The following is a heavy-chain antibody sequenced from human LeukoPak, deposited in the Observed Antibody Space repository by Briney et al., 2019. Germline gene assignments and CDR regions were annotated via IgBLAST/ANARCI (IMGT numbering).Heavy chain of an antibody. CDR1: GFTFSSYG. Sequence: GGSLRLSCAASGFTFSSYGMHWVRQAPGKGLEWVAVISYDGSNKYYADSVKGRFTISRDNSKNTLYLQMNSLRAEDTAVYYCANDYSNYSGLLDYWGQGTLVTVSS. D-gene: IGHD4-11*01. CDR3: ANDYSNYSGLLDY. CDR2: ISYDGSNK. V-gene: IGHV3-30*18. J-gene: IGHJ4*02.